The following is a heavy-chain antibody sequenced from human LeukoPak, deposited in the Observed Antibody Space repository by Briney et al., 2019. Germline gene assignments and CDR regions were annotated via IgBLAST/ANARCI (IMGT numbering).Heavy chain of an antibody. CDR1: GFTFSSYA. D-gene: IGHD4-23*01. V-gene: IGHV3-30-3*01. CDR2: ISYDGSNK. CDR3: ARPSTTVVTLGAFDI. Sequence: GGSLRLSCAASGFTFSSYAMHWVREAPGKGLGRVAVISYDGSNKYYADSVKGGFTISRDNSKNTLCLQMNSLRAEDTAVYYCARPSTTVVTLGAFDIWGQGTTVTVSS. J-gene: IGHJ3*02.